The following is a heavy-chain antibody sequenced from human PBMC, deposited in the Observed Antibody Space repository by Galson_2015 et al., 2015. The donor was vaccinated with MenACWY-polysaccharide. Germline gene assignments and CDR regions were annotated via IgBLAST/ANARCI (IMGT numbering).Heavy chain of an antibody. CDR2: ISWSSSDV. Sequence: SLRLSCAASGFTFIDYAMHWVRHGPGKGLEWVSGISWSSSDVAYVGSVKGRFTISRDNAKNSLYLEMNSLKAEDTALYYCAARVPGTTRGACDIWGQGTMVTVSS. CDR1: GFTFIDYA. D-gene: IGHD3-10*01. V-gene: IGHV3-9*01. CDR3: AARVPGTTRGACDI. J-gene: IGHJ3*02.